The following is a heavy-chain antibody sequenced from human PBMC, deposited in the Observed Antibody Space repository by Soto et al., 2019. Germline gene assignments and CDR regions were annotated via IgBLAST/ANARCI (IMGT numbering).Heavy chain of an antibody. CDR3: AKLVAVAENWFDP. CDR2: ISGSGGST. D-gene: IGHD6-19*01. V-gene: IGHV3-23*01. CDR1: GFTFSSYA. Sequence: GGSLRLSCAASGFTFSSYAMSWVRQAPGKGLEWVSAISGSGGSTYYADTVKGRFTISRDNSKNTLYLHMNSLRVEDMAVYYCAKLVAVAENWFDPWGQGTLVTVSS. J-gene: IGHJ5*02.